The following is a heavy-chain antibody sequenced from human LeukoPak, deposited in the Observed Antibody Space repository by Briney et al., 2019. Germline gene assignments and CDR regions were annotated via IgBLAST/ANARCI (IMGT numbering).Heavy chain of an antibody. Sequence: KSGGSLRLSCAASGFTFSSYSMTWVRQAPGKGLEWLSSISISSYVYYADSVKGRFTISRDSAKNSLYLQMNSLRAEDTAVYYCARQYDVLSGYFPLDYWGQGTLVTVSS. CDR2: ISISSYV. V-gene: IGHV3-21*01. D-gene: IGHD3-3*01. CDR3: ARQYDVLSGYFPLDY. CDR1: GFTFSSYS. J-gene: IGHJ4*02.